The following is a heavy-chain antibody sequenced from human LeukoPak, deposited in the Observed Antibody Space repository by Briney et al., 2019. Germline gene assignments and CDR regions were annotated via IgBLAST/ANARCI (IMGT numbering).Heavy chain of an antibody. Sequence: GGSLRLSCAASGFTFNSYSMNWVRQAPGKGLEWVSSISSSSNYIYYTDSLKGRFTISRDNAKNSLSLQMNNLRAEDTAVYYCARDQNWNYAYWGQGTLVTVSS. J-gene: IGHJ4*02. V-gene: IGHV3-21*01. CDR3: ARDQNWNYAY. D-gene: IGHD1-7*01. CDR2: ISSSSNYI. CDR1: GFTFNSYS.